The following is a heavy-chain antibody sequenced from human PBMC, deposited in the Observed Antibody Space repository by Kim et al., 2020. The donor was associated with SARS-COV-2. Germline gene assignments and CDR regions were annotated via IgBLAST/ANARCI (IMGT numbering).Heavy chain of an antibody. D-gene: IGHD6-19*01. V-gene: IGHV3-30*07. Sequence: VKGRLTISRDNSKNTLYMKMNSLGAEDTAVYYCARDKLGDQWLGPLWFDPWGQGTLVTVSS. CDR3: ARDKLGDQWLGPLWFDP. J-gene: IGHJ5*02.